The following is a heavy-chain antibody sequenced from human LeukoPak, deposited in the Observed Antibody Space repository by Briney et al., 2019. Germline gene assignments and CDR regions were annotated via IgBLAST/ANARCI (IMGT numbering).Heavy chain of an antibody. CDR2: INPNSGGT. CDR3: ARFIPGGDEDY. V-gene: IGHV1-2*02. J-gene: IGHJ4*02. D-gene: IGHD2-21*02. CDR1: GYTFRDYF. Sequence: ASVKVSCKASGYTFRDYFLHWVRQAPGQGLEWMGWINPNSGGTNYAQKFQGRVTMTRDTSISTAYMELSRLRSDDTAVYYCARFIPGGDEDYWGQGTLVTVSS.